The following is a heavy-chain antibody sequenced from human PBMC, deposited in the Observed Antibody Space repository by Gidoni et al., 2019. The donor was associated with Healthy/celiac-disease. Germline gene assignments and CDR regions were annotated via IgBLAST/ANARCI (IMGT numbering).Heavy chain of an antibody. V-gene: IGHV3-23*01. D-gene: IGHD3-22*01. J-gene: IGHJ4*02. CDR2: ISGSGGST. Sequence: EVQLFESGVGLVQPGGSLRLSCAASGFTFSSYAMSWVRQAPGKGLEWVSAISGSGGSTYYADSVKGRFTISRDNSKNTLYLQMNSLRAEDTAVYYCAKDPPYYYDSSGYSNYFDYWGQGTLVTVSS. CDR3: AKDPPYYYDSSGYSNYFDY. CDR1: GFTFSSYA.